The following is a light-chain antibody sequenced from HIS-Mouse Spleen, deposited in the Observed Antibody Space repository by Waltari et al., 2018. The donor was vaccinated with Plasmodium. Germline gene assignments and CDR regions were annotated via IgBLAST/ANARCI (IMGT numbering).Light chain of an antibody. J-gene: IGKJ2*01. CDR1: QSVSSSY. V-gene: IGKV3D-7*01. Sequence: EIVMTQYPATLSLSPGERATLSCRASQSVSSSYLSWYQQKPGQAPRLLIYGASTRATGIPARFSGSGSGTDFTLTISSLQPEDFAVYYCQQDYNLPYTFGQGTKLEIK. CDR2: GAS. CDR3: QQDYNLPYT.